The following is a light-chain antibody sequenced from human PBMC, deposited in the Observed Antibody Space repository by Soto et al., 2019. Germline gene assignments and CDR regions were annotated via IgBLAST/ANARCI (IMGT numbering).Light chain of an antibody. CDR1: RDVGSD. J-gene: IGKJ1*01. CDR2: AAS. Sequence: QMTQSPSSLSASVGEKIVITCRASRDVGSDVSWYQQKPGQAPKLLIYAASNLYTGVPSRFSGSRSGTEFTLTISSLQPEDFASYYCLQDYGDSWTFGQGTKVDIK. CDR3: LQDYGDSWT. V-gene: IGKV1-6*01.